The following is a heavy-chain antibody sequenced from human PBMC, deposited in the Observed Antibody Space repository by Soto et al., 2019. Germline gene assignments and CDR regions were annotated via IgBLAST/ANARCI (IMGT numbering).Heavy chain of an antibody. V-gene: IGHV1-69*08. CDR1: GGTFSSYT. J-gene: IGHJ4*02. D-gene: IGHD3-10*01. CDR3: ARDKRDRITMVRGFIRGN. Sequence: QVQLVQSGAEVKKPGSSVKVSCKASGGTFSSYTISWVRQAPGQGLEWMGRIIPILGIANYAQKFQGRVTITAEKSTRTAYMELSSLRSEDTAVYYCARDKRDRITMVRGFIRGNWGQGTLVTVSS. CDR2: IIPILGIA.